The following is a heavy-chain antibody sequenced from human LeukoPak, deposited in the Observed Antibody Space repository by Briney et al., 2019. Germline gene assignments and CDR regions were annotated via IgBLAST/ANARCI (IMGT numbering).Heavy chain of an antibody. V-gene: IGHV1-18*01. CDR3: ARDTTSGWQIYYYYYGMDV. CDR1: GYTFTSYG. CDR2: ISAYNGNT. J-gene: IGHJ6*02. D-gene: IGHD6-19*01. Sequence: ASVKVSCKASGYTFTSYGISWVRQAPGQGLEWMGWISAYNGNTNYAQKLQGRVIMTTDTSTSTAYMELRSLRSDDTAVYYCARDTTSGWQIYYYYYGMDVWGQGTTVTVSS.